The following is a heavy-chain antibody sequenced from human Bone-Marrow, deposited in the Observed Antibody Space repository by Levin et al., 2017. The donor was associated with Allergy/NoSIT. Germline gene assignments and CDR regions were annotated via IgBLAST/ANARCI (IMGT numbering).Heavy chain of an antibody. D-gene: IGHD2-15*01. CDR3: ARPGYCSGGSCYPDDWYFDL. Sequence: LSLTCAASGFPFSSYEMNWVRQAPGKGLEWVSYISSSGSTIYYADSVKGRFTISRDNAKNSLYLQMNSLRAEDTAVYYCARPGYCSGGSCYPDDWYFDLWGRGTLVTVSS. CDR1: GFPFSSYE. CDR2: ISSSGSTI. V-gene: IGHV3-48*03. J-gene: IGHJ2*01.